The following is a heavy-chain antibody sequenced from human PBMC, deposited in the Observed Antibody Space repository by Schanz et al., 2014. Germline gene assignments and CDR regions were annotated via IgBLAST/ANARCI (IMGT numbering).Heavy chain of an antibody. CDR2: INPSGGST. Sequence: QVQLVQSGAEVKKPGASVKVSCKASGYTFTSDSMHWVRQAPGQGLEWMGMINPSGGSTTYAQKFQGRVTMTTDTSTSTAYMELRSLRSDDTAVYYCASSGAGYSSSWDFDYWGQGTLVTVSS. D-gene: IGHD6-13*01. CDR1: GYTFTSDS. V-gene: IGHV1-46*01. J-gene: IGHJ4*02. CDR3: ASSGAGYSSSWDFDY.